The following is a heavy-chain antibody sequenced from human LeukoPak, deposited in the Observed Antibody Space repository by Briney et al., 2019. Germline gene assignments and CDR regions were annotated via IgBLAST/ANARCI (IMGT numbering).Heavy chain of an antibody. J-gene: IGHJ4*02. CDR3: ARDLPTMIVVVDDY. Sequence: GGSLRLSCAASGFTFSSYAMSWVRQAPGKGLVWVSRINSDGSSTSYADSVKGRFTISRDNAKNTLYLQVNSLRAEDTAVYYCARDLPTMIVVVDDYWGQGTLVTVSS. CDR1: GFTFSSYA. D-gene: IGHD3-22*01. V-gene: IGHV3-74*01. CDR2: INSDGSST.